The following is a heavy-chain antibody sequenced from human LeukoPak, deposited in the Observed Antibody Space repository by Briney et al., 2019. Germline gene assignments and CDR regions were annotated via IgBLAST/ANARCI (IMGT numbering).Heavy chain of an antibody. CDR1: GFIFSFYC. J-gene: IGHJ4*02. V-gene: IGHV3-74*01. Sequence: PGGSLRLSCAASGFIFSFYCMHWVRQAPGKGPMWVSRICPDGTGISYADSVKARFTTSRDNAKNAVYPQMNSLREEDTAVYHCVRDFRSADYWGQGTLVTVSS. CDR3: VRDFRSADY. CDR2: ICPDGTGI.